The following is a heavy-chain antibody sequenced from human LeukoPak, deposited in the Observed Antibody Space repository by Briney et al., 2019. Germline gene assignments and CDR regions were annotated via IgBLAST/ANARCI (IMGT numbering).Heavy chain of an antibody. J-gene: IGHJ3*02. Sequence: PGGSLRLSCAASGFTFSNAWMNWVRQAPGKGLEWVSYISSSGSTIYYADSVKGRFTISRDNAKNPLYLQMNSLRAEDTAVYYCARGGTSKNDAFDIWGQGTMVTVSS. CDR1: GFTFSNAW. D-gene: IGHD1-1*01. CDR2: ISSSGSTI. CDR3: ARGGTSKNDAFDI. V-gene: IGHV3-11*01.